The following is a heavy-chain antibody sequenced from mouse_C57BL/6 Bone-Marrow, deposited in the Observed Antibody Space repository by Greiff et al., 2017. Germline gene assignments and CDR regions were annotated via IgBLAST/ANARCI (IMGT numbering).Heavy chain of an antibody. V-gene: IGHV1-81*01. CDR1: GYTFTSYG. CDR2: IYPRSGNT. J-gene: IGHJ3*01. CDR3: ARLGVTTKWFAY. Sequence: QVQLKQSGAELARPGASVKLSCKASGYTFTSYGISWVKQRTGQGLEWIGEIYPRSGNTYYNEKFKGKATLTADKSSSTAYMELRSLTSEDSAVYFCARLGVTTKWFAYWGQGTLVTVSA. D-gene: IGHD2-2*01.